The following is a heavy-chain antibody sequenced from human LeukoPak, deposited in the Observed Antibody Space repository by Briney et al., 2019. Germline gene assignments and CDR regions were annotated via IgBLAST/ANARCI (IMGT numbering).Heavy chain of an antibody. D-gene: IGHD4-17*01. J-gene: IGHJ4*02. CDR2: IYHRGNT. V-gene: IGHV4-39*07. CDR3: ARTTATTLTYFDY. Sequence: PETLSLTCTVSGGSIRSSYYYWGWIRQPPGKGLEWIGEIYHRGNTNYNPSLKSRVTISVDKSKNQFSLKLTSVTAADTAVYYCARTTATTLTYFDYWGQGTLVTVSS. CDR1: GGSIRSSYYY.